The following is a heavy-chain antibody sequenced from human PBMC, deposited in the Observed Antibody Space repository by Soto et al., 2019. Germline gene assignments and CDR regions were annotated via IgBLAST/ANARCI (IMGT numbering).Heavy chain of an antibody. Sequence: QVQLVQSGAEVKKPGASVKVSCKASGYTFTGYYMHWVRQAPGQGLEWMGWINPNSGDTNYAQKFQGWVTMTRDTSISTAYMELSRLRSDDTAVYYCAREDVADYYGMDVWGQGTTVTVSS. CDR1: GYTFTGYY. CDR3: AREDVADYYGMDV. J-gene: IGHJ6*02. V-gene: IGHV1-2*04. CDR2: INPNSGDT. D-gene: IGHD3-10*02.